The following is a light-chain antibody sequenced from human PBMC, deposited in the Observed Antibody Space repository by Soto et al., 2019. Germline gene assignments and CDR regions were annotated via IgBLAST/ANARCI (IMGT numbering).Light chain of an antibody. CDR2: RNN. J-gene: IGLJ2*01. CDR1: SSNIGSNY. CDR3: AAWDDSRGV. V-gene: IGLV1-47*01. Sequence: QSVLTQPPSASGTPGQRVTISCSGSSSNIGSNYVYWYQQLPGTAPKLLIYRNNQRPSGVPDRFSGSKSGTSASLAISGLQSEDEADYYCAAWDDSRGVFGGGTKLTVL.